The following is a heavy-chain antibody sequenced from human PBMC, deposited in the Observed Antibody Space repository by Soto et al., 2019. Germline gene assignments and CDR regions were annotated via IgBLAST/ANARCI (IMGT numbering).Heavy chain of an antibody. CDR1: GFTFSSYG. V-gene: IGHV3-48*02. J-gene: IGHJ4*02. D-gene: IGHD1-26*01. CDR3: ARDGSYSTPFDY. CDR2: IRSSGSII. Sequence: PGGSLRLSCAASGFTFSSYGMNWVRQAPGKGLEWVSYIRSSGSIIYYADSVKGRFTISRDNAKNSLYLQMNSLRDEDTAVYYCARDGSYSTPFDYWGQGALVTVSS.